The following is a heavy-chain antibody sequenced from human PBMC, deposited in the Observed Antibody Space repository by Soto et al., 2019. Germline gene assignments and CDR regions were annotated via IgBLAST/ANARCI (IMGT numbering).Heavy chain of an antibody. J-gene: IGHJ5*02. V-gene: IGHV4-34*01. CDR1: GGSFSGYY. Sequence: SETLSLTCAVYGGSFSGYYWSWIRQPPGKGLEWIGEINHSGSTNYNPSLKSRVTISVDTSKNQFSLKLSSVTAADTAVYYCARGPHAVVQLNNWFDPWGQGTLVTVSS. D-gene: IGHD1-1*01. CDR3: ARGPHAVVQLNNWFDP. CDR2: INHSGST.